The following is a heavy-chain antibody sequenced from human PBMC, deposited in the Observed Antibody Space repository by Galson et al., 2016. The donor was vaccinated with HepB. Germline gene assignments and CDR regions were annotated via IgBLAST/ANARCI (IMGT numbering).Heavy chain of an antibody. V-gene: IGHV4-59*01. CDR1: DDSIRSYY. D-gene: IGHD1-14*01. J-gene: IGHJ4*02. CDR2: MYYSGSS. CDR3: ATYKSRAYYFDT. Sequence: SETLSLTCTVSDDSIRSYYWSWIRQPPGKGLEWIGYMYYSGSSEYNPSLKSRVTLSVDTSKKQFSLKLTSVTAADTAVYFCATYKSRAYYFDTWGQGNLLTVSS.